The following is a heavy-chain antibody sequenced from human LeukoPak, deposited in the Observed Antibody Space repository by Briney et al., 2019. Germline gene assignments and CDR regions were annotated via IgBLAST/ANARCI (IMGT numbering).Heavy chain of an antibody. CDR1: GGTFSSYA. J-gene: IGHJ5*02. Sequence: ASVKVSCKASGGTFSSYAISWVRQAPGQGLEWMGGIIPIFGTANYAQKFQGRVTITADESTSTAYMELSSLRSEDTAVYYCARDNPLLRSIVGATGGAFDPWGQGTLVTVSS. CDR2: IIPIFGTA. V-gene: IGHV1-69*13. D-gene: IGHD1-26*01. CDR3: ARDNPLLRSIVGATGGAFDP.